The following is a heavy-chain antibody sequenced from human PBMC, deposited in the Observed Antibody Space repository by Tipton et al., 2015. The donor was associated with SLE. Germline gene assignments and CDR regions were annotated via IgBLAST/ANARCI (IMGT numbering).Heavy chain of an antibody. CDR2: IYSGGST. CDR1: GFTFSSHS. V-gene: IGHV3-53*04. J-gene: IGHJ6*03. CDR3: ARDPYSSSWYYMDV. D-gene: IGHD6-13*01. Sequence: SLRLSCAASGFTFSSHSMNWVRQAPGKGLEWVSVIYSGGSTYYTDSVKGRFTISRHNSKNTLYLQMNSLRVEDTAVYYCARDPYSSSWYYMDVWGKGTTVTVSS.